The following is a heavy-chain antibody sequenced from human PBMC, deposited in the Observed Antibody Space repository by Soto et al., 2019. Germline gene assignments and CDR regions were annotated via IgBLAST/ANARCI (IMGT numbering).Heavy chain of an antibody. J-gene: IGHJ4*02. CDR2: ISDSGGST. CDR1: GFTFSRYA. V-gene: IGHV3-23*01. CDR3: AKRVEYSSSTHYFDY. D-gene: IGHD6-6*01. Sequence: GGSLRLSCAASGFTFSRYATSWVRQAPGEGLEWVSAISDSGGSTYYADSVKGRFTISRDSSKNTLYLQMNSLRAEDTAVYYCAKRVEYSSSTHYFDYWGQGTLVTVSS.